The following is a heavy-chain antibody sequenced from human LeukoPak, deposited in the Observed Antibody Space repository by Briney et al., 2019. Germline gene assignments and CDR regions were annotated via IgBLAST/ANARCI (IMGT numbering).Heavy chain of an antibody. J-gene: IGHJ4*02. CDR3: AEGWFDY. Sequence: PGPSLRLSRAVAGFTLSSSEMNWVSQDPGKGLEWVSYISSSGSAIYYADSVKGRFTISRDNAKNSLFLEMSSLRAEDTGVYYCAEGWFDYWGQGTQVTVSS. D-gene: IGHD6-19*01. CDR2: ISSSGSAI. CDR1: GFTLSSSE. V-gene: IGHV3-48*03.